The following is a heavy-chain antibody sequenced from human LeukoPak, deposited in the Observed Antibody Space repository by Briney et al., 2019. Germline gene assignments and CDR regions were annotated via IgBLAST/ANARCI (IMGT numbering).Heavy chain of an antibody. J-gene: IGHJ5*02. CDR1: GYTFTSYF. D-gene: IGHD6-13*01. Sequence: GASVKVSCKAFGYTFTSYFMHWVRQAPGQGLEWMGGIIPMFGTANYAQKFQGRVTITADESANIAYMELSSLRSEDTAVYYCARGPFPPAATVATNNWFDPWGQGTLVTVSS. V-gene: IGHV1-69*13. CDR2: IIPMFGTA. CDR3: ARGPFPPAATVATNNWFDP.